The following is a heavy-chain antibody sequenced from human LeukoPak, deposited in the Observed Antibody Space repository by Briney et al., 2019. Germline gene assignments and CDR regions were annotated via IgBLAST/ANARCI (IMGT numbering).Heavy chain of an antibody. J-gene: IGHJ6*02. D-gene: IGHD3-16*01. CDR2: IIPILGIA. Sequence: SVKVSCKASGGTFSSYAISWVRQAPGQGLEWMGRIIPILGIANYAQKFQGRVTITADKSTSTAYMELSSLRSEDTAVYYCARVGDYVSRPYGMDVWGQGTTVTVSS. CDR1: GGTFSSYA. V-gene: IGHV1-69*04. CDR3: ARVGDYVSRPYGMDV.